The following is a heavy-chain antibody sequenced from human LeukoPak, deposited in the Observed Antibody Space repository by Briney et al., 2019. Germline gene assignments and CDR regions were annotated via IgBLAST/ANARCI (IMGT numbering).Heavy chain of an antibody. Sequence: ASVKVSCKASGYTFTNYALNWVRQAPGQGLEWMEWINTNTGNPTYAQGFTGRFVFSLDTSVSTAYLQISSLKAEDTAVYYCARVLYCSGGSCLRFDPWGQGTLVTVSS. CDR3: ARVLYCSGGSCLRFDP. D-gene: IGHD2-15*01. CDR2: INTNTGNP. CDR1: GYTFTNYA. J-gene: IGHJ5*02. V-gene: IGHV7-4-1*02.